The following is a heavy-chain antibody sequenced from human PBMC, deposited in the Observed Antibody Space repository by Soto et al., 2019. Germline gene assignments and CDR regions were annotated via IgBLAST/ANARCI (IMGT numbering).Heavy chain of an antibody. CDR1: GFSFTTYW. Sequence: EVQLVESGGGLVQPGGSLRLTCGASGFSFTTYWMHWVRQAPGKGPVWVSRINGDGSRTDYADSVKGRFTISRDNVRHTLSLQMNSLRAEDSALYYCARDFGNSILPLDCWGQGTLVTVSS. CDR2: INGDGSRT. D-gene: IGHD2-15*01. V-gene: IGHV3-74*01. J-gene: IGHJ4*02. CDR3: ARDFGNSILPLDC.